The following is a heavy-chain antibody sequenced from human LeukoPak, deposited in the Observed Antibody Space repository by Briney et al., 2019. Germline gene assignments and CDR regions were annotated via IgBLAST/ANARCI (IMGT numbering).Heavy chain of an antibody. D-gene: IGHD3-3*01. V-gene: IGHV4-38-2*02. CDR1: GYSISSGSY. CDR3: ARAFGVIIYFDY. CDR2: IHHSGSV. J-gene: IGHJ4*02. Sequence: PSETLSLTCTVSGYSISSGSYWGWIRQPPGKGLEWIGSIHHSGSVYNNPSLQSRVTISVDTSKSQFSLRLSSVTAADTAVYYCARAFGVIIYFDYWGPGTLVTVSS.